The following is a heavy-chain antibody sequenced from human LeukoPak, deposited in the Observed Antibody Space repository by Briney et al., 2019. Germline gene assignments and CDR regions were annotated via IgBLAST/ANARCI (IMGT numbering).Heavy chain of an antibody. V-gene: IGHV3-7*01. D-gene: IGHD3-10*01. CDR2: IKQDGSEK. Sequence: GGSLRLSCAASGFTFSSYWMSWVRQAPGKGLEWVANIKQDGSEKYYVDSVKGRFTISRDNAKNSLYLQMNSLRAEDTAVYYCARARYPKYYYGSGGTNWFDPWGQGTLVTVSS. CDR1: GFTFSSYW. CDR3: ARARYPKYYYGSGGTNWFDP. J-gene: IGHJ5*02.